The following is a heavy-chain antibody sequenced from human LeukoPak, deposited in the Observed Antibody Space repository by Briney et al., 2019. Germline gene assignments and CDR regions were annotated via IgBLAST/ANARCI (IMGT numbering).Heavy chain of an antibody. CDR2: IKQDGSEK. J-gene: IGHJ3*02. Sequence: PGGSLRLSCAASGFTFSSYWMSWVRQAPGKGLEWVANIKQDGSEKCHVDSVKGRFTISRDNAKNSLYLQMNSLRAEDTAVYYCAAGRMGQVRTAFDIWGQGTMVTVSS. CDR3: AAGRMGQVRTAFDI. V-gene: IGHV3-7*01. CDR1: GFTFSSYW. D-gene: IGHD1-1*01.